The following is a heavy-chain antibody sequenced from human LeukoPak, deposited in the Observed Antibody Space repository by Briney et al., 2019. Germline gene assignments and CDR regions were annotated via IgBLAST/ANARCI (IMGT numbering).Heavy chain of an antibody. D-gene: IGHD3-16*01. CDR3: ARGFGWPYFDY. V-gene: IGHV6-1*01. J-gene: IGHJ4*02. CDR2: TYYRSKWYN. Sequence: SQTLSLTCAISGDSVSRDSIAWNWIRQSPSRGLEWLGRTYYRSKWYNDYAVSVKSRITINPDTSKNQFSLQLNSVTPEDTAVYYCARGFGWPYFDYWGQGTLVTVSS. CDR1: GDSVSRDSIA.